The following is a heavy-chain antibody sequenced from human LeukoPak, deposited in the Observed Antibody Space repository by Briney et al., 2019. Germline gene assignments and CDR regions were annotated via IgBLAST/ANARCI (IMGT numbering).Heavy chain of an antibody. Sequence: KPSETLSLTCTLSGGFIISYYWSWIRQRAGKALEWIGRVYTSGITNYNPSLKSRITMSVDTSKNQFSLKLTSVTAADTAVYYCARHNGFDRGYYYYMDVWGKGTTVTVSS. V-gene: IGHV4-4*07. CDR2: VYTSGIT. J-gene: IGHJ6*03. CDR1: GGFIISYY. D-gene: IGHD3-9*01. CDR3: ARHNGFDRGYYYYMDV.